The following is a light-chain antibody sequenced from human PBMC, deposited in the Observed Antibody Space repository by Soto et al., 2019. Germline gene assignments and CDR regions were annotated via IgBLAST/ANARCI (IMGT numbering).Light chain of an antibody. CDR1: QRISTY. Sequence: DIQLTQAPSSLSASVGDRITITCRASQRISTYLNWYQQKPGKAPELVIYAASSLESEVPSRFSGSGSGTDFTVTISSLQTEDLATYDCQQHYNTPWTFGQGTKVEIK. J-gene: IGKJ1*01. CDR3: QQHYNTPWT. CDR2: AAS. V-gene: IGKV1-39*01.